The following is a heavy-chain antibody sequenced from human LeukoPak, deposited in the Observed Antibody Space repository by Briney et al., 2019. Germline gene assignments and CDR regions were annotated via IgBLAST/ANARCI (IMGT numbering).Heavy chain of an antibody. V-gene: IGHV1-46*01. CDR3: ARDYVDDIPMIKDY. CDR1: GYTFTSYH. J-gene: IGHJ4*02. CDR2: INLSGGST. D-gene: IGHD2-8*01. Sequence: ASVKVSCKASGYTFTSYHMHWVRQAPGQGLEWMGKINLSGGSTTYAQKFQGRVTMTRNTSTSTVYMELSSLRSEDTAVYYCARDYVDDIPMIKDYWGQGTLVTVSS.